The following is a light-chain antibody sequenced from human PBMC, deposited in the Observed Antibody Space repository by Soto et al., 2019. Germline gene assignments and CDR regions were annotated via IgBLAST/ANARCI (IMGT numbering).Light chain of an antibody. CDR2: DAS. CDR1: QSISSG. CDR3: QQSYSTPQT. J-gene: IGKJ1*01. V-gene: IGKV1-5*01. Sequence: DIQMTQSPSTLSASLGDRVTITCRASQSISSGLAWYQQKPGKAPKVLIYDASSLQSGVPSRFSGSGSGTEFTLTISSLQPEDFATYYCQQSYSTPQTFGQGTKVDIK.